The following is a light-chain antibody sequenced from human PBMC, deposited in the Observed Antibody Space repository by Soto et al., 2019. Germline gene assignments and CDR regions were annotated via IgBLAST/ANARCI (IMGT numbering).Light chain of an antibody. CDR3: LLSYSGARLV. CDR1: TGAVTSGHY. J-gene: IGLJ2*01. CDR2: DTS. V-gene: IGLV7-46*01. Sequence: QAVVTQEPSLTVSPGGTVTLTCGSSTGAVTSGHYPYWFQQKPGQAPRTLIYDTSNKHSWTPARFSGSLLGGKAALTLSGAQPEDEAEYYCLLSYSGARLVFGGGTKSPS.